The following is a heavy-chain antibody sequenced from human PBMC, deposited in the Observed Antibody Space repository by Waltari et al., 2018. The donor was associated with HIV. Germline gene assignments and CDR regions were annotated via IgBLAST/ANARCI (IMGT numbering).Heavy chain of an antibody. V-gene: IGHV1-2*02. CDR2: INPNSGGT. Sequence: QVQLVQSGAEVKKPGASVKVSCKASGYTFTGYYMPWVRQAPGQGLEWRGWINPNSGGTNYAQKFQGRVTMTRDTSISTAYMELSRLRSDDTAVYYCARDWQQWLVRGGAFDIWGQGTMVTVSS. D-gene: IGHD6-19*01. CDR1: GYTFTGYY. J-gene: IGHJ3*02. CDR3: ARDWQQWLVRGGAFDI.